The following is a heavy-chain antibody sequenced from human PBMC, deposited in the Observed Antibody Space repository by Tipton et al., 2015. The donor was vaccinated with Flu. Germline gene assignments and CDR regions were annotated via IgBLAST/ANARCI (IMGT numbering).Heavy chain of an antibody. Sequence: TLSLTCTVSGGSISSYYWTWIRQPAGKGLEWIGRIYTSGSTKYNPSLKSRVTMSVDTSKNHFSLKLSSVTAADTAVYYCARGSGSGTYVIFDFWGQGTLVTVSS. V-gene: IGHV4-4*07. CDR3: ARGSGSGTYVIFDF. CDR2: IYTSGST. D-gene: IGHD3-10*01. CDR1: GGSISSYY. J-gene: IGHJ4*02.